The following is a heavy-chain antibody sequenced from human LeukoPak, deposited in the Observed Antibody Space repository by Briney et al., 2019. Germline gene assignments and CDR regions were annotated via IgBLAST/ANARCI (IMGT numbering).Heavy chain of an antibody. CDR1: GGSFSGYY. V-gene: IGHV4-34*01. CDR3: ARDPGHCSGGSCYSPAWGYYYYYGMDV. J-gene: IGHJ6*02. D-gene: IGHD2-15*01. CDR2: INHSGST. Sequence: SETLSLTCAVYGGSFSGYYWSWIRQPPGKGLEWIGEINHSGSTNYNPSLKSRVTISVDTSKNQFSLKLSSVTAADTAVYYCARDPGHCSGGSCYSPAWGYYYYYGMDVWGQGTTVTVSS.